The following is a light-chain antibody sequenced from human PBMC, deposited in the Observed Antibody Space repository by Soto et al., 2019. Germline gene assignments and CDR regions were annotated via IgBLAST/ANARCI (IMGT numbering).Light chain of an antibody. CDR2: EVN. CDR1: SSDVGGHDY. J-gene: IGLJ3*02. Sequence: QSALTQPRSVSGSPGQSVTISCTGTSSDVGGHDYVSWYRHHPGKAPKLMIYEVNNRPSGVSNRFSGSKSGNTASLTISGLQPEDEADYYCLSYTSANTRVFGGGTKLTVL. V-gene: IGLV2-14*01. CDR3: LSYTSANTRV.